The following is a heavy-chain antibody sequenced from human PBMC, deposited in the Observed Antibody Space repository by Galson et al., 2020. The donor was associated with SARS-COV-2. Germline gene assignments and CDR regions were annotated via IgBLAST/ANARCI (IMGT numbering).Heavy chain of an antibody. CDR2: IYYSGST. V-gene: IGHV4-39*07. CDR3: ARTLYDYVWGSYRYGFDY. J-gene: IGHJ4*02. CDR1: GGSISSSSYY. Sequence: SETLSLTCTVSGGSISSSSYYWGWIRQPPGKGLEWIGSIYYSGSTYYNPSLKSRVTISVDTSKNQFSLKLSSVTAADTAMYYCARTLYDYVWGSYRYGFDYWGQGTLVTVSS. D-gene: IGHD3-16*02.